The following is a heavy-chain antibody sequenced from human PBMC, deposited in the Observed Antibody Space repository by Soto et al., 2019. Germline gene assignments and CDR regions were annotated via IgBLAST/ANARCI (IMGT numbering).Heavy chain of an antibody. V-gene: IGHV4-4*07. D-gene: IGHD2-15*01. CDR1: GGSISIYY. CDR2: IYTGGST. Sequence: SEPLSLTCTVSGGSISIYYWSWIRQPSGKGLEWIGRIYTGGSTNYSPSLKSRVTMSVDTSKNQFSLRLTSVTAADTAVYYCARASVGPPGGGSWTMPFDIWGRGTLVTVSS. J-gene: IGHJ4*02. CDR3: ARASVGPPGGGSWTMPFDI.